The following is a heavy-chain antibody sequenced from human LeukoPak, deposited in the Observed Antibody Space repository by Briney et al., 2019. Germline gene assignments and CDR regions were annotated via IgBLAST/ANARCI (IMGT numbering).Heavy chain of an antibody. CDR2: INSDGSST. CDR1: AFTFSSYW. CDR3: ARSYSGFSVLDY. V-gene: IGHV3-74*01. J-gene: IGHJ4*02. D-gene: IGHD3-10*01. Sequence: GRSLRLSCAASAFTFSSYWMYWVRQAPGKGLVWVSRINSDGSSTTYADSVKGRFTISRDNAKNTLYLQMNSLRAEDTAVYYCARSYSGFSVLDYWGQGTLVTVSS.